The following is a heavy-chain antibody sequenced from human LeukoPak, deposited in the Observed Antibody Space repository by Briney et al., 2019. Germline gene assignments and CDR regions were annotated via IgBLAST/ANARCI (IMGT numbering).Heavy chain of an antibody. J-gene: IGHJ4*02. CDR2: ISYDGSNK. CDR1: GFTFSSYA. Sequence: GGSLRLSCAASGFTFSSYAMHWVRQAPGKGLEWVAVISYDGSNKYYADSVKGRFTISRDNSKNTLYLQMNSLRAEDTAVYYCASQPDYGDYELDYRGQGTLVTVSS. CDR3: ASQPDYGDYELDY. D-gene: IGHD4-17*01. V-gene: IGHV3-30-3*01.